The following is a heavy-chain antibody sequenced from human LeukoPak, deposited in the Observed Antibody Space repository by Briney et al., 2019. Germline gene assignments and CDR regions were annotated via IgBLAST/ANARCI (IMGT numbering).Heavy chain of an antibody. D-gene: IGHD1-26*01. CDR3: ACLIVGATPSFDY. CDR1: GFTFSSYE. Sequence: GGSLRLSCAASGFTFSSYEMNWVRQAPGKGLEWVSYISSSGSTIYYADSVKGRFSISRDNAKNSLYLQMNSLRAEDTAVYYCACLIVGATPSFDYWGQGTLVTVSS. V-gene: IGHV3-48*03. J-gene: IGHJ4*02. CDR2: ISSSGSTI.